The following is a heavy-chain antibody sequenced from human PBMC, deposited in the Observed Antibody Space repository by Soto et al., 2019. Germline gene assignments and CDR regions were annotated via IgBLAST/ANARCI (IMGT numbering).Heavy chain of an antibody. J-gene: IGHJ4*02. Sequence: GDCLKISCTGSGYRFTSYWIGWVRQMPGKSLEWMGRIYPGDSDTRYSPSFQGQVTISADKSISTAYLQWSSLKASDTAMYYCARHNYYDSSGYSDYWGQATVVTDCS. CDR3: ARHNYYDSSGYSDY. D-gene: IGHD3-22*01. V-gene: IGHV5-51*01. CDR1: GYRFTSYW. CDR2: IYPGDSDT.